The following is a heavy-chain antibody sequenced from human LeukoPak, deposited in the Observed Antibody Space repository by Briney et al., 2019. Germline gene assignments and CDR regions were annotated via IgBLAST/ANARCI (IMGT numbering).Heavy chain of an antibody. D-gene: IGHD1-14*01. V-gene: IGHV4-59*01. CDR2: IYYSGST. CDR3: ARGVAENWFDP. Sequence: PSETLSLTCTVSGGSISSYYWSWIRQPPGKGLEWIGYIYYSGSTNYNPSLKSRVTISVGTSKNQFSLKLSSVTAADTAVYYCARGVAENWFDPWGQGTLVTVSS. CDR1: GGSISSYY. J-gene: IGHJ5*02.